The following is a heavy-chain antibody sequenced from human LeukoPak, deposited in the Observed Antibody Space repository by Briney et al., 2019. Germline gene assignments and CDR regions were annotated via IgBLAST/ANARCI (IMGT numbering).Heavy chain of an antibody. D-gene: IGHD6-13*01. CDR3: ARVPPAAGRPFDAFDI. J-gene: IGHJ3*02. Sequence: SVKVSCKASGGTFSSYAISWVRQAPGQGLEWMGGIIPIFGTANYAQRFQGRVTITADESTSTAYMELSRLRSDDTAVYYCARVPPAAGRPFDAFDIWGQGTMVTVSS. V-gene: IGHV1-69*13. CDR2: IIPIFGTA. CDR1: GGTFSSYA.